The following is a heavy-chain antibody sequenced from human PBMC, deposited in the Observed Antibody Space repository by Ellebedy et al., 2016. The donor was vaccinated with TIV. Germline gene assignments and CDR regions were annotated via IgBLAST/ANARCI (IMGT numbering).Heavy chain of an antibody. D-gene: IGHD1-26*01. J-gene: IGHJ4*02. CDR1: GGTFSSYA. V-gene: IGHV1-69*13. CDR3: ARGEVLLDY. Sequence: ASVKVSCKASGGTFSSYAISWVRQAPGQGLEWMGGIIPIFGTANYAQKFQGRVTITADESTSTAYMELSSLRSDDTAVYYCARGEVLLDYWGQGTLVTVSS. CDR2: IIPIFGTA.